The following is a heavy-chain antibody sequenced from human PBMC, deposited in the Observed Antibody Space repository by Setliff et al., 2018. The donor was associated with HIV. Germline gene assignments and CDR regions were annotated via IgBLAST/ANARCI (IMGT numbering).Heavy chain of an antibody. CDR2: SNHVGRT. J-gene: IGHJ4*02. CDR3: VRASLPGNHVFFDY. CDR1: GGSLSGHY. V-gene: IGHV4-34*01. Sequence: KPSETLSLTCAVYGGSLSGHYWSWIRQPPGKGLEWIGESNHVGRTNYNPSLKSRVTVSVDTSKSQFSLKLSSVTAADTAIYYCVRASLPGNHVFFDYWGQGRLVTVSS.